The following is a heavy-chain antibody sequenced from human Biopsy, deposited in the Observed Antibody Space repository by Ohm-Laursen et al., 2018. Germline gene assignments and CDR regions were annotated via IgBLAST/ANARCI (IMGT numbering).Heavy chain of an antibody. Sequence: SDTLSLTRAVFGKTFSDYQWSWIRQPPGKGLEWIGQINQAGTTNYNPSLKSRVSISADASKYEFSLRLTSVTAADTAVYLCGNEVHGRDYWGLGAQVTVSS. J-gene: IGHJ4*02. CDR1: GKTFSDYQ. CDR2: INQAGTT. CDR3: GNEVHGRDY. D-gene: IGHD2-15*01. V-gene: IGHV4-34*08.